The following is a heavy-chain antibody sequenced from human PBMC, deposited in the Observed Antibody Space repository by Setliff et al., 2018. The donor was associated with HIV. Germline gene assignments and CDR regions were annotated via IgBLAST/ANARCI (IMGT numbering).Heavy chain of an antibody. D-gene: IGHD3-10*02. J-gene: IGHJ6*03. CDR3: ARIVRPSYYYYYYMDV. Sequence: SVKVSSKASGGTFSSYAISWVRQAPGQGLEWMGGIIPIFNTANYAQKFQGRVTITADESTSTAYMELSSLRSEDTAVYYCARIVRPSYYYYYYMDVWGKGTTVTVSS. V-gene: IGHV1-69*13. CDR1: GGTFSSYA. CDR2: IIPIFNTA.